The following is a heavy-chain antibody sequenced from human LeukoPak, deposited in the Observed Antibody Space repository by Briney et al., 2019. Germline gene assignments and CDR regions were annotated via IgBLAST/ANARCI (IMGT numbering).Heavy chain of an antibody. CDR1: GYTFTGYY. CDR3: ATSIGFGELLGFDP. Sequence: ASVKVSCKASGYTFTGYYMHWVRQAPGQGLEWMGWINPNSGGTNYAQKFQGRVTMTRDTSISTAYMELSRLRSDDTAVYYCATSIGFGELLGFDPWGQGTLVTVSS. CDR2: INPNSGGT. V-gene: IGHV1-2*02. J-gene: IGHJ5*02. D-gene: IGHD3-10*01.